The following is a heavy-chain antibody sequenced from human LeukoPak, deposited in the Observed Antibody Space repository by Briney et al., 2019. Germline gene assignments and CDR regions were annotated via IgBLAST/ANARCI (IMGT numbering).Heavy chain of an antibody. CDR3: ARPQRWELLWNDAFDI. D-gene: IGHD1-26*01. J-gene: IGHJ3*02. CDR2: INPNSGGT. Sequence: ASVKVSGKASGYTFTGYYMHWVRQAPGHGLEWMGWINPNSGGTDYAKKFQGRVTMTRDTSLSTAYMELSRLRSDDTAVYYCARPQRWELLWNDAFDIWGQGTMVTVSS. CDR1: GYTFTGYY. V-gene: IGHV1-2*02.